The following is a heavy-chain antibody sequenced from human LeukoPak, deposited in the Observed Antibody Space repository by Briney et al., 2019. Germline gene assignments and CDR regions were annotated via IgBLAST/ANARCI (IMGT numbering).Heavy chain of an antibody. CDR2: ISSSSSYI. Sequence: GGSLRLSCAASGFTFSSYSMNWVRQAPGKGLEWVSSISSSSSYIYYADSVKGRFTISRDNAKNSLYLQMNSLRAEDTAVYYCARAAAANVTYYFDYWGQGTLVTVSS. CDR3: ARAAAANVTYYFDY. J-gene: IGHJ4*02. V-gene: IGHV3-21*01. CDR1: GFTFSSYS. D-gene: IGHD6-13*01.